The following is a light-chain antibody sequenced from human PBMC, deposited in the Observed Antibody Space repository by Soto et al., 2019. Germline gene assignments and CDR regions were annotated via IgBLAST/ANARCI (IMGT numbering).Light chain of an antibody. V-gene: IGKV3-20*01. J-gene: IGKJ5*01. CDR2: GAS. CDR3: QQYGSSPPIT. Sequence: ESVLTQSPGTPSLSTGERATLSCRASQSVSSSYLAWYQQKPGQAPRLLIYGASSRATGIPDRFSGSGSGTDFTLTISRLEPEDFAVYYCQQYGSSPPITFGQGTRLEI. CDR1: QSVSSSY.